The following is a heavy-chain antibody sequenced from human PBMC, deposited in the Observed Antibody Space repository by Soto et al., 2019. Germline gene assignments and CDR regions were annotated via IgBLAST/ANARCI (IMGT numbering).Heavy chain of an antibody. D-gene: IGHD2-15*01. CDR3: ARHAVVAAQPIFDY. V-gene: IGHV4-39*01. CDR1: GGSISSSSYY. J-gene: IGHJ4*02. CDR2: IYYSGST. Sequence: PSETLSLTCTVSGGSISSSSYYWGWIRQPPGKGLEWIGSIYYSGSTYYNPSLKSRVTMSVDTSKNQFSLKLSSVTAADTAVYYCARHAVVAAQPIFDYWGQGTLVTVSS.